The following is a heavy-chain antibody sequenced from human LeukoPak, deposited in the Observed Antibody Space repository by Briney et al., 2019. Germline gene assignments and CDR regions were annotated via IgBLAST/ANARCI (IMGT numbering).Heavy chain of an antibody. CDR2: IYSGGST. CDR3: ATDYYYDSSGPRGYYMDV. V-gene: IGHV3-66*02. Sequence: PGGSLRLSCASSGVTVSSNYMSWVRQAPGKGLEWVSDIYSGGSTYYADSVKGRFTISRDNSKNTLYLQMNCLRAEDTAVYYCATDYYYDSSGPRGYYMDVWGKGTTVTVSS. D-gene: IGHD3-22*01. CDR1: GVTVSSNY. J-gene: IGHJ6*03.